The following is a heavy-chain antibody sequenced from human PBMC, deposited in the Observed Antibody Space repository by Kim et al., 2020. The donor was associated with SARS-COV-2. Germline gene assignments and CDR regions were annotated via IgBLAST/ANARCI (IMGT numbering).Heavy chain of an antibody. CDR3: ARDGGDNYFDY. Sequence: TSNDPPRKSRVTISVDTSKNQFSLKLSSVPAADTAVYYCARDGGDNYFDYWGQGTLVTVSS. V-gene: IGHV4-31*02. D-gene: IGHD2-21*02. J-gene: IGHJ4*02. CDR2: T.